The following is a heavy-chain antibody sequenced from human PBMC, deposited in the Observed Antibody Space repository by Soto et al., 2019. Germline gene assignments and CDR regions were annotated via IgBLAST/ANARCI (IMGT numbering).Heavy chain of an antibody. CDR2: IKSKTDGEAT. D-gene: IGHD6-13*01. V-gene: IGHV3-15*07. CDR1: GFTFSNAW. Sequence: GGSLRLSCAASGFTFSNAWMIWVRQAPGKGLEWVGHIKSKTDGEATDCAAPVKGRFTISSDDSKNTLYLQMNSLKTEDTAIYYCTTDPRRIAAPGTKRWGQGTLVTVSS. CDR3: TTDPRRIAAPGTKR. J-gene: IGHJ4*02.